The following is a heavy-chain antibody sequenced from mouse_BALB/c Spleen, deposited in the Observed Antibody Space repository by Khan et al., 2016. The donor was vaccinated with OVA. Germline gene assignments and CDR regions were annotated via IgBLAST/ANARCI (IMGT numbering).Heavy chain of an antibody. Sequence: EVQLVESGGDLVKPGGSLKLSCAASGFTFSTYCMSWVRQTPDKRLEWVATVSTGGGYTYYPDSVKGRFTISRDNAKNTLYLQLSVLKTEDTAMFYCTRLAYYYDCEGFAYWGQGTLVTVSA. CDR1: GFTFSTYC. CDR3: TRLAYYYDCEGFAY. J-gene: IGHJ3*01. D-gene: IGHD1-1*01. CDR2: VSTGGGYT. V-gene: IGHV5-6*01.